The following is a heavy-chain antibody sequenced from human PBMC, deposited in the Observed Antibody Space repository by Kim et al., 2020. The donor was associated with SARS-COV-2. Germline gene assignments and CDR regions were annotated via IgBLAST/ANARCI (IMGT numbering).Heavy chain of an antibody. Sequence: SETLSLTCTVSGGSISSYYWSWIRQPPGKGLEWIGYIYYSGSTNYNPSLKSRVTISVDTSKNQFSLKLSSVTAADTAVYYCARGGGYSSGERLDYYGMDVWGQGTTVTISS. CDR3: ARGGGYSSGERLDYYGMDV. J-gene: IGHJ6*02. D-gene: IGHD6-19*01. CDR1: GGSISSYY. CDR2: IYYSGST. V-gene: IGHV4-59*01.